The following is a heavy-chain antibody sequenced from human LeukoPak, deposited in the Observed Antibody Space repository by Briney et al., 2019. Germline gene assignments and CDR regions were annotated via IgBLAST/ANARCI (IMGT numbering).Heavy chain of an antibody. D-gene: IGHD2-15*01. Sequence: HAGGSLRFSCAASGFTFSSYSMNWVRQAPGKGLEWVSYISSSSSTIYYADSVKGRFTISRDNAKNSLYLQMNSLRAEDTAVYYCARERTSYYFDYWGQGTLVTVSS. CDR3: ARERTSYYFDY. CDR1: GFTFSSYS. V-gene: IGHV3-48*01. J-gene: IGHJ4*02. CDR2: ISSSSSTI.